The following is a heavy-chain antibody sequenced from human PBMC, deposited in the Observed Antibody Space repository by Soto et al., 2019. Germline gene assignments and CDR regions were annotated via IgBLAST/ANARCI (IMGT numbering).Heavy chain of an antibody. CDR2: IDNSGST. J-gene: IGHJ4*02. D-gene: IGHD3-9*01. V-gene: IGHV4-4*01. CDR3: ARALRYPGRGFDY. CDR1: GGSISSSNG. Sequence: QVQLQESGPGLVKPSGPLSLTCAVSGGSISSSNGWSWVRQHPGKELEWIGEIDNSGSTNYNPSLKGRGTRSVDKYKIQFSLKLSSVTAEDTAVYCCARALRYPGRGFDYWGQGTLVTVSS.